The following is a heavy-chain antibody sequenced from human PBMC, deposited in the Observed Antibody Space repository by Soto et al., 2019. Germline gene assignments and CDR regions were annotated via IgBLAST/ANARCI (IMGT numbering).Heavy chain of an antibody. CDR1: GFTFSSYA. CDR3: VKGEYYYDSSGYYPFDY. J-gene: IGHJ4*02. V-gene: IGHV3-64D*06. Sequence: GGSLRLSCSASGFTFSSYAMHWVRQAPGKGLEYVSSISTNGGSTHYADSVKGRFTISRDNSKNTQYLQMSSLRADGTAVYYCVKGEYYYDSSGYYPFDYWGQGT. CDR2: ISTNGGST. D-gene: IGHD3-22*01.